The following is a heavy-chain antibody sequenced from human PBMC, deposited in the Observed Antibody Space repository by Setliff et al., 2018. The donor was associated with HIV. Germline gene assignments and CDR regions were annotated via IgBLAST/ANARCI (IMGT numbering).Heavy chain of an antibody. J-gene: IGHJ3*01. CDR3: VRPGCSTSSCYSSNGSDL. D-gene: IGHD2-2*02. Sequence: PGESLKISCQGSGYTFTKYWTGWVRQMPGKGLEWMGVIYPVDSDTRYSPSFQGQVTISADRSISTAYLQWSSLKASDTAMYYCVRPGCSTSSCYSSNGSDLWGPGTMVTVSS. CDR1: GYTFTKYW. CDR2: IYPVDSDT. V-gene: IGHV5-51*01.